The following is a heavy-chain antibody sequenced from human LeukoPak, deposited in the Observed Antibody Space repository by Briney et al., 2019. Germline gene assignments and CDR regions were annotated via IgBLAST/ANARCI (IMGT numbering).Heavy chain of an antibody. D-gene: IGHD1-26*01. Sequence: PGGSLRLSCAASGFTFSSYYMYWVRQAPGKGLEWVTFISDDGVKKYYADSVKGRFSISRDNYKKTLYLHMDSLRAEDTAVYFCARVWETQYYFHHWGQGTLVTVSS. CDR1: GFTFSSYY. CDR3: ARVWETQYYFHH. J-gene: IGHJ4*02. V-gene: IGHV3-30-3*01. CDR2: ISDDGVKK.